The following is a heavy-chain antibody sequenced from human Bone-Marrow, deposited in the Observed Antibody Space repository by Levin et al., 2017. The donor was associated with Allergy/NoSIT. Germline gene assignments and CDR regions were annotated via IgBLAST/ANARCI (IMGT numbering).Heavy chain of an antibody. CDR2: AYYSGSTGST. CDR3: ARDRVLKPSSSREEYYYDGMDV. Sequence: SETLSLTCTVSGGSISNYHWSWIRRPPGKGLEWVGFAYYSGSTGSTNYNPSLKSRVTISVDTSKHQFSLKLSSVTAADTAVYYCARDRVLKPSSSREEYYYDGMDVWGQGTTVTVSS. D-gene: IGHD3-22*01. V-gene: IGHV4-59*13. J-gene: IGHJ6*02. CDR1: GGSISNYH.